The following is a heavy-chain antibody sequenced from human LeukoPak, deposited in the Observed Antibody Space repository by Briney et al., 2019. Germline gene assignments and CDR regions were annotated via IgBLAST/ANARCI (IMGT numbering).Heavy chain of an antibody. D-gene: IGHD2-2*01. J-gene: IGHJ4*02. V-gene: IGHV3-23*01. Sequence: GGSLRLSCAASGFTFSSYAMSWVRQAPGKGLEWVSALSAGTGSTYYADSVKGRFTISRDNSKNTLYPQMNSLRAEDTAVYFCAKDLYCSSTSCSNFDYWGQGTLVTVSS. CDR3: AKDLYCSSTSCSNFDY. CDR2: LSAGTGST. CDR1: GFTFSSYA.